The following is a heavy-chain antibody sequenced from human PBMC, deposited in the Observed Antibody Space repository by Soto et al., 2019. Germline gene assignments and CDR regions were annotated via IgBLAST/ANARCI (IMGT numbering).Heavy chain of an antibody. CDR2: IYYSGST. D-gene: IGHD2-2*01. Sequence: QVQLQESGPGLVKPSQTLSLTCTVSGGSISSDNYYWSWIRQHPGKGLEWIGYIYYSGSTNYNPSLKSRVTISVDTSKNQFSLKLSSVTAADTAVYYCARGHCSSTSCYPYYYYGMDVWGQGTTVTVSS. J-gene: IGHJ6*02. CDR3: ARGHCSSTSCYPYYYYGMDV. CDR1: GGSISSDNYY. V-gene: IGHV4-31*03.